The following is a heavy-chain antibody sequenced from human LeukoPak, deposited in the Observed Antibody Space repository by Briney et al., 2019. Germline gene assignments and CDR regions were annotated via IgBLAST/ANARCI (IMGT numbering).Heavy chain of an antibody. Sequence: SETLSLTCAVSRGFATYYCWSWIRQSSGKGLEWIGSVCSSGNTKYSPALKSRVTISVDTSKNQFSLKLSSVTAADTAVYYCARLNVDTTMAHDYWGQGTLVTVSS. CDR1: RGFATYYC. D-gene: IGHD5-18*01. J-gene: IGHJ4*02. CDR3: ARLNVDTTMAHDY. CDR2: VCSSGNT. V-gene: IGHV4-59*02.